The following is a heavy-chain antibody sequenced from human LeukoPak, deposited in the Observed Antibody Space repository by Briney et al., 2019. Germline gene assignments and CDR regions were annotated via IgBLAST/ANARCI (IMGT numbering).Heavy chain of an antibody. CDR1: GYTFINYG. V-gene: IGHV1-18*01. CDR2: IFTYNGDT. D-gene: IGHD1-1*01. Sequence: ASVTVSFMASGYTFINYGISWVRQPPGQGREWVGWIFTYNGDTKYEKKFQGRVTMTTDSSTNTVYLELRSLRSDDTAVYYCARGKEREPFDFWGQGTLVTVSS. J-gene: IGHJ4*02. CDR3: ARGKEREPFDF.